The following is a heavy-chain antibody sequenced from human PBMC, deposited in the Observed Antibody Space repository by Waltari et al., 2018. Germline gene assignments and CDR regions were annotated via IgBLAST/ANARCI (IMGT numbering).Heavy chain of an antibody. Sequence: QVQLQESGPGLVKPSETLSLTCAVSGYSISSGYYWGWIRQPPGKGLEWIGSIYHSGSTYYNPSLKSRVTISVDTSKNQFSLKLSSVTAADTAVYYCARPRLTGEFDYWGQGTLVTVSS. CDR2: IYHSGST. V-gene: IGHV4-38-2*01. J-gene: IGHJ4*02. CDR3: ARPRLTGEFDY. CDR1: GYSISSGYY. D-gene: IGHD7-27*01.